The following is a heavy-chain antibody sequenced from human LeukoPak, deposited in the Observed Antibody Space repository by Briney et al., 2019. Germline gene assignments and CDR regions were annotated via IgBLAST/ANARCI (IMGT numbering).Heavy chain of an antibody. V-gene: IGHV3-48*02. CDR2: ISSSSSTI. CDR1: GFTFSSYS. CDR3: AREGKQWLEYSFDY. Sequence: GGSLRLSCAASGFTFSSYSMNWVRQAPGKGLEWVSYISSSSSTIYYADSVKGRFTISRDNAKNSLCLQMNSLRDEDTAVYFCAREGKQWLEYSFDYGGEGTLVTVPS. J-gene: IGHJ4*02. D-gene: IGHD6-19*01.